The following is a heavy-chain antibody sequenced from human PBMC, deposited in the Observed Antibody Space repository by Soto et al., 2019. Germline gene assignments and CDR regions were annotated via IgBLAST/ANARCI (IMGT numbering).Heavy chain of an antibody. CDR3: ARDTADIPGTSI. CDR2: IIPILGIA. CDR1: GGTFSSYT. D-gene: IGHD2-15*01. Sequence: QVQLVQSGAEVKKPGSSVKVSCKASGGTFSSYTISWVRQAPGQGLEWMGRIIPILGIANYAQKFQGRVTITADKSTSTAYMELSSVRSEDTAVYYCARDTADIPGTSIWGQGTMVTVSS. V-gene: IGHV1-69*08. J-gene: IGHJ3*02.